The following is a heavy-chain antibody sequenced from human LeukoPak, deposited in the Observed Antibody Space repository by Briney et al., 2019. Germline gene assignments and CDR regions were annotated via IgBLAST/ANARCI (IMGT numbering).Heavy chain of an antibody. CDR1: GGSISSSSYY. D-gene: IGHD6-19*01. V-gene: IGHV4-39*01. J-gene: IGHJ4*02. CDR3: ASLPTYSSGWYWSLINYFDY. CDR2: SYYSGST. Sequence: PSETLSLTCTVSGGSISSSSYYWRWIRQPPGKRLEWIGSSYYSGSTYYNPSLKSRVTISVDTSKNQFSLKLSSVTAADTAVYYCASLPTYSSGWYWSLINYFDYWGQGTLVAVSS.